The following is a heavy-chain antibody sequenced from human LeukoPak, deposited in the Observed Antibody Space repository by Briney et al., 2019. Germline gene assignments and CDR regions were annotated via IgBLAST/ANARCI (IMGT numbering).Heavy chain of an antibody. Sequence: PSETLSLTCTVSGGSISSGDYYWSWIRQPPGKGLEWIGYIYYSGSTYYNPSLKSRVTISVDTSKNQFSLKLSSVTAADTAVYYCARHWKFLTIFGGGENWFDPWGQGTLVTVSS. J-gene: IGHJ5*02. D-gene: IGHD3-3*01. CDR2: IYYSGST. CDR1: GGSISSGDYY. V-gene: IGHV4-30-4*01. CDR3: ARHWKFLTIFGGGENWFDP.